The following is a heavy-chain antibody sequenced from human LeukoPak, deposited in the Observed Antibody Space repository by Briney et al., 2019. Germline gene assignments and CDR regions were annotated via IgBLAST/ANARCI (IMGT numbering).Heavy chain of an antibody. J-gene: IGHJ6*03. Sequence: PGGSLRLSCAASGFTFSSYSMNWVRQAPGKGLEWVSSISSSSSYIYYADSVKGRFTISRDNAKNSLYLQMNSLRAEDTAVYYCARGSFDFLYSYGPMDVWGKGTTVTVSS. CDR1: GFTFSSYS. D-gene: IGHD5-18*01. CDR2: ISSSSSYI. CDR3: ARGSFDFLYSYGPMDV. V-gene: IGHV3-21*01.